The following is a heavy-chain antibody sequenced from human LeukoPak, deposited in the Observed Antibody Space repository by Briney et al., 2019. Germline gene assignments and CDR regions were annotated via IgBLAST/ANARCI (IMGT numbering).Heavy chain of an antibody. CDR1: GFTFNTYT. CDR2: ISRSSSDI. Sequence: PGGSLRLSCAASGFTFNTYTMNWVRQAPGKGLEWISYISRSSSDIFYADSVKGRFTVSRDNAKNSLSLQMNSLRVEDTAVYYCARDYVTGALSFDCRGQGTLVTVSS. D-gene: IGHD2-21*02. CDR3: ARDYVTGALSFDC. J-gene: IGHJ4*02. V-gene: IGHV3-48*01.